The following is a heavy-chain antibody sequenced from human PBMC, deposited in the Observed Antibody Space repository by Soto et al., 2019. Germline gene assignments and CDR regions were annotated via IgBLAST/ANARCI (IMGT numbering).Heavy chain of an antibody. V-gene: IGHV3-30*18. D-gene: IGHD5-18*01. CDR3: AKDDEYTFDY. CDR2: ITYDGSSK. Sequence: GGSLRLSCAASGFTFSSYAMSWVRQAPGKGLEWVAVITYDGSSKYYADSVKGRFTISRDNSKNTLYLQMNSLRAEDTAVYYCAKDDEYTFDYWGQGTLVTVSS. CDR1: GFTFSSYA. J-gene: IGHJ4*02.